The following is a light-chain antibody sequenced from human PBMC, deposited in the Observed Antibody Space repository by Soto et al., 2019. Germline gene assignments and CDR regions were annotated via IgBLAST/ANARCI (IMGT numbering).Light chain of an antibody. CDR3: QQYGGSPWT. CDR2: GAS. CDR1: QSVSSN. J-gene: IGKJ1*01. V-gene: IGKV3-20*01. Sequence: EIVMTQSPATLSVSLGGRATLSCRASQSVSSNLAWYQLKPGQAPRLLIYGASSRATGVPDRFSGGGSGTDFTLTISRLEPEDFAVFYCQQYGGSPWTFGQGTKVDIK.